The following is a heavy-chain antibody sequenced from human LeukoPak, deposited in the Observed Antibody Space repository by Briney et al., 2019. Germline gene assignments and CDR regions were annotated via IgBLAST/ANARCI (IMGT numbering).Heavy chain of an antibody. V-gene: IGHV4-4*02. CDR3: ARSAARGPHYFDY. D-gene: IGHD2-15*01. J-gene: IGHJ4*02. CDR2: IYHSGST. Sequence: SETLSLTCAVSGGSISSSNWWSWVRQPPGKGLEWSGEIYHSGSTNYNPSLKSRVTISVDKSKNQFSLKLSSVTAADTAVYYCARSAARGPHYFDYWGQGTLVTVSS. CDR1: GGSISSSNW.